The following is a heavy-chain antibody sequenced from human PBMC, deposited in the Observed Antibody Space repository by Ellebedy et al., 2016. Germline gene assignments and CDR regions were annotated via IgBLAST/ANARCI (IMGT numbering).Heavy chain of an antibody. D-gene: IGHD4/OR15-4a*01. CDR2: ISYSGTT. J-gene: IGHJ6*02. CDR3: ATVLDYEVYYYFGMDV. Sequence: SETLSLTCTVSDDSTTTNTFYWTWIRQPPGKRLEWIGYISYSGTTNYNPSLKSRVTISSDPSKRQFSLKLSSVTAAETAVYYCATVLDYEVYYYFGMDVWGQGTTVTVSS. V-gene: IGHV4-61*05. CDR1: DDSTTTNTFY.